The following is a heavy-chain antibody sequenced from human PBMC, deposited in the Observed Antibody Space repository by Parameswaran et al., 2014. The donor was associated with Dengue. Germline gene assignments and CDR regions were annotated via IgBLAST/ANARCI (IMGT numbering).Heavy chain of an antibody. J-gene: IGHJ4*02. Sequence: PGKGLEWIGEINHSGSTNYNPSLKSRVTISVDTSKNQFSLKLSSVTAADTAVYYCASLGGTKRDYWGQGTLVTVSS. CDR2: INHSGST. CDR3: ASLGGTKRDY. D-gene: IGHD1/OR15-1a*01. V-gene: IGHV4-34*01.